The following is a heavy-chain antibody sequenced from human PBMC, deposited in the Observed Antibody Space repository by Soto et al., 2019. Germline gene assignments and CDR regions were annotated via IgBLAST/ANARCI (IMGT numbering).Heavy chain of an antibody. CDR1: GSSLSGHY. CDR3: ASRSSYGDSAL. Sequence: QVKLQESGPGLVKPSETLSLTCTVSGSSLSGHYWSWMRQPPGKGLECIGYIYYGGSTNYNPSLKSRVTISVDTSKTPFSLELRSVTAADTAVYYCASRSSYGDSALWGQGALVTVPS. J-gene: IGHJ4*02. V-gene: IGHV4-59*11. D-gene: IGHD4-17*01. CDR2: IYYGGST.